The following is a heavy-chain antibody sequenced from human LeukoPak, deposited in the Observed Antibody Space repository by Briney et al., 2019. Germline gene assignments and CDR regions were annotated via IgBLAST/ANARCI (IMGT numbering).Heavy chain of an antibody. CDR1: GYTFTGYY. V-gene: IGHV1-2*02. D-gene: IGHD3-3*01. Sequence: ASVKVSCKASGYTFTGYYMHWVRQAPGQGLEWMGWINPNSGGTNYAQKCQGRVTMTRDTSISTAYMELSRLRSDDTAVYYCARGPFPYYDFWSGNTSGGMDVWGQGTTVTVSS. CDR2: INPNSGGT. J-gene: IGHJ6*02. CDR3: ARGPFPYYDFWSGNTSGGMDV.